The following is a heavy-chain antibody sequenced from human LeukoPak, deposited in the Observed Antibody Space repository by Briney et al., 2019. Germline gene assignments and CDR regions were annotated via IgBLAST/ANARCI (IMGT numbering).Heavy chain of an antibody. V-gene: IGHV3-23*01. CDR2: ISGSGGST. CDR1: GFTFSSYA. D-gene: IGHD5-12*01. Sequence: HPGGSLRLSCAASGFTFSSYAMSWVRQAPGKGLEWVSAISGSGGSTYYADSVKGRFTISRDNSKNTLYLQMNSLRAEDTAVYYCARDGEDNSGLFDYWGQGTLVTVSS. J-gene: IGHJ4*02. CDR3: ARDGEDNSGLFDY.